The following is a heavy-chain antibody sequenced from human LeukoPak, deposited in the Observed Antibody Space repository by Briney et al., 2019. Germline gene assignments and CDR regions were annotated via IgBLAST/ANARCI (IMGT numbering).Heavy chain of an antibody. CDR3: AKMGSGSYRPFDH. CDR2: VSESGDST. J-gene: IGHJ4*02. V-gene: IGHV3-23*01. Sequence: GGSLRLSCAVSGFTVTNDYMNWVRQAPGKGLEWVSGVSESGDSTYYADSVKGRFSISRDNSKNMVFLQMKSLRAEDTAIYYCAKMGSGSYRPFDHWGQGTLVTVSS. D-gene: IGHD1-26*01. CDR1: GFTVTNDY.